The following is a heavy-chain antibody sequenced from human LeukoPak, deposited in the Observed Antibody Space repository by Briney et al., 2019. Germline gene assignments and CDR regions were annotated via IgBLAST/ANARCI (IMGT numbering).Heavy chain of an antibody. D-gene: IGHD2-21*02. V-gene: IGHV3-23*01. CDR3: TTEAFGDCGGDCYSGYYYYYYMDV. CDR2: ISGSGGTT. CDR1: GFTFSKYG. Sequence: PGGTLRLSCAASGFTFSKYGMSWVRQAPGKGLEWVSVISGSGGTTYYADSVKGRFSISRDNSNNTLYLQMNSLKTEDTAVYYCTTEAFGDCGGDCYSGYYYYYYMDVWGKGTTVTVSS. J-gene: IGHJ6*03.